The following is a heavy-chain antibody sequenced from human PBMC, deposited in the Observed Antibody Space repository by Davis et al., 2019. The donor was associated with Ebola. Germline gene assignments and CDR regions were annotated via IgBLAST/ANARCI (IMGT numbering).Heavy chain of an antibody. J-gene: IGHJ5*02. Sequence: SQTLSLTCTVSGGSISSSSYYWGWIRQPPGKGLEWIGSIYYSGSTYYNPSLKSRVTISVDRSKNQFSLKLSSVTAADTAVYYCAAGRATVTTRWFDPWGQGTLVTVSS. D-gene: IGHD4-17*01. CDR3: AAGRATVTTRWFDP. V-gene: IGHV4-39*07. CDR1: GGSISSSSYY. CDR2: IYYSGST.